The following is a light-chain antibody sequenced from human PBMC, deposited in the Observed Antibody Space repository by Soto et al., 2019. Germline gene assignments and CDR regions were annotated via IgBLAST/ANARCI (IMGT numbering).Light chain of an antibody. Sequence: DIQMTQSPSTLSASVGDRATITCRASQSISIGLAWYQQKPGKAPKLLIYKASSLESGVPSRFSGSRSGTEFTLTINSLQPDDFATYYCQQYNTYSLTFGGGTKVEIK. CDR2: KAS. CDR3: QQYNTYSLT. V-gene: IGKV1-5*03. CDR1: QSISIG. J-gene: IGKJ4*01.